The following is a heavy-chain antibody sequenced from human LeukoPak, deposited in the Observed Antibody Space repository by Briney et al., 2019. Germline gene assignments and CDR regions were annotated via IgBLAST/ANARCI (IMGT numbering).Heavy chain of an antibody. Sequence: SETLSLTCSVSGGSISTYYYSWIRQPPGKELEWIGYVYYSGNTNYNPSLKSRVTISLDTSKNHLSLKMTSVTVADTAMYYCASGPESYYLDYWGQGALVTVSS. J-gene: IGHJ4*02. CDR2: VYYSGNT. CDR1: GGSISTYY. V-gene: IGHV4-59*01. CDR3: ASGPESYYLDY.